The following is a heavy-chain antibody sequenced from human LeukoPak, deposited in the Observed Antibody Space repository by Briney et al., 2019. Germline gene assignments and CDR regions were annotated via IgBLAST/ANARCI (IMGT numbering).Heavy chain of an antibody. V-gene: IGHV5-51*01. CDR3: ARHGAEQWGAFDI. J-gene: IGHJ3*02. CDR2: FYPGDSET. CDR1: GYFFSSYW. D-gene: IGHD6-19*01. Sequence: NPGAPRHISGKASGYFFSSYWIGWGRRLPGKGLEGMGIFYPGDSETRYSPSFQGKVTISADKSITTAYLQWSRLKASDTAMYYCARHGAEQWGAFDIWGQGTMVTVSS.